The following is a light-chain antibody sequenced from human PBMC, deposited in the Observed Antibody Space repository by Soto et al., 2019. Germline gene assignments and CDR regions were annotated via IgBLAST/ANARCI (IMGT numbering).Light chain of an antibody. CDR3: QQRSNWPRYT. CDR1: QSVSSY. J-gene: IGKJ2*01. V-gene: IGKV3-11*01. CDR2: DAS. Sequence: EIVLTQSPATLSLSPGERATLSCRASQSVSSYLAWYQQKPGQAPRLLIYDASNRATGIPAMFSGSGSGTDFTLTISSLEPEDFAVYYCQQRSNWPRYTFGQGTKLDIK.